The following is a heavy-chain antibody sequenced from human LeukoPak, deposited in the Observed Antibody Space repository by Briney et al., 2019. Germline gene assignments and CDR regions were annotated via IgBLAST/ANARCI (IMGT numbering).Heavy chain of an antibody. Sequence: PSVTLSLTCTVSGGSISSYYWSWIRQPPGKGLEWIGYIYYSGSTNYNPSLKSRVTISVDTSKNQFSLNLSSVTAADTAVYYCARPRKHDYYDMDVWGKGTTVTVSS. CDR1: GGSISSYY. V-gene: IGHV4-59*12. CDR3: ARPRKHDYYDMDV. CDR2: IYYSGST. J-gene: IGHJ6*03.